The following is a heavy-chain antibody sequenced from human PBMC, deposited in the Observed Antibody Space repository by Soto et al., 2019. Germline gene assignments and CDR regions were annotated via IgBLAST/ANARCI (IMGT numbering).Heavy chain of an antibody. J-gene: IGHJ4*02. CDR2: ISSSSST. Sequence: EVQLVESGGGLVQPGGSLRLSCVASGFTFSTYSMNWVRQAPGKGLEWISYISSSSSTTYADSVKGRFTISRDNAKNSLYLQMNSLSDEDTAVYYCARTIWSGYFQAYYWGQGTLVTVSS. D-gene: IGHD3-3*01. CDR3: ARTIWSGYFQAYY. V-gene: IGHV3-48*02. CDR1: GFTFSTYS.